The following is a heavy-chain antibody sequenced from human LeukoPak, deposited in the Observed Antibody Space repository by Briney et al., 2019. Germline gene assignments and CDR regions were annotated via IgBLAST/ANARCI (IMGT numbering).Heavy chain of an antibody. Sequence: GGSLRLSCAASGFTFSNYGMHWVRQAPGKGLEWVSYISSSGSTIYYADSVKGRFTISRDNAKNSLYLQMNSLRAEDTAVYYCARELSGSSCFDYWGQGTLVTVSS. J-gene: IGHJ4*02. V-gene: IGHV3-48*03. CDR3: ARELSGSSCFDY. CDR2: ISSSGSTI. D-gene: IGHD1-26*01. CDR1: GFTFSNYG.